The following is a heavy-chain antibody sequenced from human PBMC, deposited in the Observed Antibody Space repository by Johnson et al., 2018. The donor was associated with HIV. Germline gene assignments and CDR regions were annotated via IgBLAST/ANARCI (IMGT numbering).Heavy chain of an antibody. D-gene: IGHD6-13*01. CDR2: IRYDGSNK. CDR3: ARELGYSSSNDAFDI. V-gene: IGHV3-30*02. Sequence: QVQLVESGGGVVQPGRSLRLSCAASGFTFSSYGMHWVRQAPGKGLEWVAFIRYDGSNKYYADSVKGRFTISRDNSKNTLYLQMNRLRAEDTAVYYCARELGYSSSNDAFDIWGQGTMVTVSS. J-gene: IGHJ3*02. CDR1: GFTFSSYG.